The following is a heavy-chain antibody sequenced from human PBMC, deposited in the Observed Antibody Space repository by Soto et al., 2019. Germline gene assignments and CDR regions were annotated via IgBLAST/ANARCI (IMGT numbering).Heavy chain of an antibody. CDR2: IYDSGST. CDR1: GGSISSSNW. D-gene: IGHD1-26*01. J-gene: IGHJ4*02. Sequence: SETLSLTCAVSGGSISSSNWWSWVRQPPGKGLEWIGEIYDSGSTNYNPSLESRVTISVDKSKNHFSLKVNSVTAADTAVYYCARDLSGSSVYWGQGTLVTVSS. CDR3: ARDLSGSSVY. V-gene: IGHV4-4*02.